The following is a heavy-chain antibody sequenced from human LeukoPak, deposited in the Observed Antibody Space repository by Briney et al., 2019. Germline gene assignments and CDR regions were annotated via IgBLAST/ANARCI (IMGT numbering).Heavy chain of an antibody. CDR1: GFTVSNNR. V-gene: IGHV3-53*01. CDR2: IYSDGNT. D-gene: IGHD1-26*01. J-gene: IGHJ1*01. CDR3: VREREGSNSEH. Sequence: TGGSLRLSCAAFGFTVSNNRLSWVRQAPGMGLEWVSTIYSDGNTYYPDSVKGRFTISRDGSKNTLYLQLNSLRTEDTAIYYCVREREGSNSEHWGQGTLVTVSS.